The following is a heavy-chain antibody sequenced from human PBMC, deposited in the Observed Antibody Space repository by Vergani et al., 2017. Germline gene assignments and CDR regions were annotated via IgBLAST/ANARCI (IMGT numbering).Heavy chain of an antibody. CDR2: IYYSGST. CDR3: ARGRGVSFSIAAREEFDP. D-gene: IGHD6-6*01. J-gene: IGHJ5*02. CDR1: GGSISSSSYY. Sequence: QLQLQESGPGLVKPSETLSLTCTVSGGSISSSSYYWGWIRQPPGKGLEWIGSIYYSGSTYYNPSLKSRVTISVDTSKNQFSLKLSSVTAADTAVYYCARGRGVSFSIAAREEFDPWGQGTLVTVSS. V-gene: IGHV4-39*07.